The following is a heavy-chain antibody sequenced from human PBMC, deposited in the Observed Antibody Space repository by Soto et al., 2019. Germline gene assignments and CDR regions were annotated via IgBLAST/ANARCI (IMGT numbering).Heavy chain of an antibody. CDR3: ARDRTIFGVGVDY. Sequence: PAETLSLTCTVSGGSIGNSRFYGAWIRQPPGRGLEWVGSIYYAGNTYYNPSLKSRVTISADLSKNQFSLELHSVTAADTAVYYCARDRTIFGVGVDYWGQGTLVTVSS. CDR1: GGSIGNSRFY. CDR2: IYYAGNT. D-gene: IGHD3-3*01. V-gene: IGHV4-39*02. J-gene: IGHJ4*02.